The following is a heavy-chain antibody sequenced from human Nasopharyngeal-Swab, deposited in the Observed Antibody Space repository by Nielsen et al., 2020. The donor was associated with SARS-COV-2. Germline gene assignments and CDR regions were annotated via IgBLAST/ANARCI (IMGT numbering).Heavy chain of an antibody. CDR2: IYDSGNT. Sequence: QPPGKGLEWIGYIYDSGNTNYNPILKSRVTISVDTSNNQFSLTLNSVTAADTAVYYCARVRGITMIQGAYYFDNWGQGTLVTVSS. J-gene: IGHJ4*02. D-gene: IGHD3-10*01. CDR3: ARVRGITMIQGAYYFDN. V-gene: IGHV4-59*01.